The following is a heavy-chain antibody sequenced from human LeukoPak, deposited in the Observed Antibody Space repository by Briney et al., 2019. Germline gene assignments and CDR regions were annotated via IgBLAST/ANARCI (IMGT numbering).Heavy chain of an antibody. J-gene: IGHJ4*02. CDR3: AGAEWELSPIDY. CDR2: IGGSGGST. D-gene: IGHD1-26*01. CDR1: GFTFSSYA. V-gene: IGHV3-23*01. Sequence: GGSLRLSCAASGFTFSSYAMSWVRQAPGKGLEWVSAIGGSGGSTYYADSVKGRFTISRDNSKNTLYLQMNSLRAEDTAVYYCAGAEWELSPIDYWGQGTLVTVSS.